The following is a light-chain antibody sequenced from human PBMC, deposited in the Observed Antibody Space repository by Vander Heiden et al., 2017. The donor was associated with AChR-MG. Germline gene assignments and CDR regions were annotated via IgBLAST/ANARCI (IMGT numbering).Light chain of an antibody. CDR3: CSDAGRNTLGV. V-gene: IGLV2-23*02. Sequence: QSALTQPASVSGYPGQSITISCTGTSNDVGSFKFVSWYQQVPGKAPKLSIYEVNKRPSGVSTRFSGSKSGDTASLTISGLQAEDEADYHCCSDAGRNTLGVCGSGTRV. J-gene: IGLJ1*01. CDR2: EVN. CDR1: SNDVGSFKF.